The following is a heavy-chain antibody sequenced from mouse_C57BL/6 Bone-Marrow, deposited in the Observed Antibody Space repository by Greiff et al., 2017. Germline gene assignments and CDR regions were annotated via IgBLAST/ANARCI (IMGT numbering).Heavy chain of an antibody. D-gene: IGHD1-1*01. J-gene: IGHJ3*01. V-gene: IGHV1-19*01. Sequence: EVQLQQSGPVLVKPGASVKMSCKASGYTFTDYYMNWVKQSHGKSLEWIGVINPYNGGTSYNQKFKGKATLTVDKSSSTAYMELNSLTSEDSAVYYCARSEIYDYGSSYSWFAYWGQGTLVTVSA. CDR1: GYTFTDYY. CDR2: INPYNGGT. CDR3: ARSEIYDYGSSYSWFAY.